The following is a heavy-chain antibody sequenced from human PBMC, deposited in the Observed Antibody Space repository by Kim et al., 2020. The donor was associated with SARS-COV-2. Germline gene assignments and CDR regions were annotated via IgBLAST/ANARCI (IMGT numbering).Heavy chain of an antibody. V-gene: IGHV4-59*01. Sequence: SETLSLTCPVSGGSISSYYWSWIRQPPGKGLEWIGYIYYSGSTNYNPSLKSRVTISVDTSKNQFSLKLSSVTAADTAVYYCARVWDYPYWYFDLWGRGTLVTVSS. D-gene: IGHD1-7*01. J-gene: IGHJ2*01. CDR3: ARVWDYPYWYFDL. CDR2: IYYSGST. CDR1: GGSISSYY.